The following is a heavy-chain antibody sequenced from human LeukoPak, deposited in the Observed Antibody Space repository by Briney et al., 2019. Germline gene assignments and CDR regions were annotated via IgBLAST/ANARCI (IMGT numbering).Heavy chain of an antibody. CDR2: IYYSGST. CDR1: GYSISSGYY. V-gene: IGHV4-38-2*02. Sequence: SETLSLTCTVSGYSISSGYYWGWIRQPPGKGLEWIGYIYYSGSTNYNPSLKSRVTISVDTSKNQFSLKLSSVTAADTAVYYCARVREEWLSIDYWGQGTLVTVSS. J-gene: IGHJ4*02. D-gene: IGHD3-3*01. CDR3: ARVREEWLSIDY.